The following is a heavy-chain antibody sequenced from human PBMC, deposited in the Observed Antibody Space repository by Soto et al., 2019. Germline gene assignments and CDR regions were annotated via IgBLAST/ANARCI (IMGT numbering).Heavy chain of an antibody. CDR3: GRVVEGATRHTDFDS. CDR1: GVSIHNSHSF. V-gene: IGHV4-39*01. CDR2: VYYSGGA. Sequence: LSLTCAVSGVSIHNSHSFWGWIRQPPGKGLEFIANVYYSGGAHYNPSFKSRVTISVDTATNQVSLRMSSVTAADTAVYFCGRVVEGATRHTDFDSWGQGTLVTVYS. J-gene: IGHJ5*01. D-gene: IGHD2-21*01.